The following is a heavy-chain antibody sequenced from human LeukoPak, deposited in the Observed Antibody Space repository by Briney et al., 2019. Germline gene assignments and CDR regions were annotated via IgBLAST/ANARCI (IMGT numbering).Heavy chain of an antibody. CDR2: INPSAGST. CDR3: ARDEGIPGTTWGANFHY. J-gene: IGHJ4*02. CDR1: GYTFTRYY. Sequence: ASVSVSCKASGYTFTRYYMHWVRQAPGQGLEWMGIINPSAGSTVYAQKFQGRVTMTRDMSTSTVYMELSSLRYEDTALYYCARDEGIPGTTWGANFHYWGQGTLVTVSS. D-gene: IGHD1-20*01. V-gene: IGHV1-46*01.